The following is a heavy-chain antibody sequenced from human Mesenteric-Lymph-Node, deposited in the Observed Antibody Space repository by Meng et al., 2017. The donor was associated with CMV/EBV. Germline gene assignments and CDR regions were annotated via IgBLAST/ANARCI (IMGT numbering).Heavy chain of an antibody. D-gene: IGHD6-6*01. V-gene: IGHV1-18*01. CDR1: GYTFTSYG. Sequence: ASVKVSCKASGYTFTSYGISWVRQAPGQGLEWMGWISAYNGNTNYAQKFQGRVTMTRDTSTSTVYMELSSLRSEDTAVYYCARVVAYSSSVNWFDPWGQGTLVTVSS. CDR3: ARVVAYSSSVNWFDP. CDR2: ISAYNGNT. J-gene: IGHJ5*02.